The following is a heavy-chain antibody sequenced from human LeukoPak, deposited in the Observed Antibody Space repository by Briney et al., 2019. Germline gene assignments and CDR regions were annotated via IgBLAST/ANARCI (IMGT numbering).Heavy chain of an antibody. CDR2: ISWNSGSI. CDR3: AKDRAYYYDSSGSRGNWFDP. D-gene: IGHD3-22*01. CDR1: GFTFDDYA. Sequence: GGSLRLSCAASGFTFDDYAMHWVRHAPGKGLEWVSGISWNSGSIGYADSVKGRFTISRDNAKNSLYLQMNSLRAEDTALYYCAKDRAYYYDSSGSRGNWFDPWGQGTLVTVSS. V-gene: IGHV3-9*01. J-gene: IGHJ5*02.